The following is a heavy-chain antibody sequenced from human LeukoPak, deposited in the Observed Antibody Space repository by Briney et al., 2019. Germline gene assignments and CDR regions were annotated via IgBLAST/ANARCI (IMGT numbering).Heavy chain of an antibody. CDR3: ARDNGYYGSGSLGYYGMDV. CDR2: IIPIFGIA. V-gene: IGHV1-69*04. Sequence: ASVKVSCKASGGTFSSYVISWVRQAPGQGLEWMGRIIPIFGIANYAQKFQGRVTITADKSTSTAYMELSSLRSEDTAVYYCARDNGYYGSGSLGYYGMDVWGQGTTVTVSS. J-gene: IGHJ6*02. CDR1: GGTFSSYV. D-gene: IGHD3-10*01.